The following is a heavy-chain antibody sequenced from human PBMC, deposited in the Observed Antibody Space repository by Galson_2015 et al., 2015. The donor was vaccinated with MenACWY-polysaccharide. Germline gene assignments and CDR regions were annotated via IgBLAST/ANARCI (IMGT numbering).Heavy chain of an antibody. V-gene: IGHV4-61*02. CDR2: IYTSGNT. CDR1: GGSISSNSYY. Sequence: TLSLTCTVSGGSISSNSYYWSWIRQPAGQGLECIGRIYTSGNTNYIPSLKSRVTISRDTSKNQFSLNLSSVTAAGTAVYYCARGGEQWLGPSRGYYYSGMDVWGQGTTVTVSS. CDR3: ARGGEQWLGPSRGYYYSGMDV. J-gene: IGHJ6*02. D-gene: IGHD6-19*01.